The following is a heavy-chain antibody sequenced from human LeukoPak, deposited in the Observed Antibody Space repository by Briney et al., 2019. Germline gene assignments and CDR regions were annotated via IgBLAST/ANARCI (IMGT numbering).Heavy chain of an antibody. D-gene: IGHD6-19*01. CDR3: AKPISGGLAVTADWFHP. CDR1: GFXFSVYA. J-gene: IGHJ5*01. V-gene: IGHV3-23*01. Sequence: GGSLRLSCTASGFXFSVYAISWLRQPPGKGLEWVSSINANSGTTSYAASVRGRVTISRDNSKNTLYLQLNTLRADDTATYYCAKPISGGLAVTADWFHPWGQGTLVVVSS. CDR2: INANSGTT.